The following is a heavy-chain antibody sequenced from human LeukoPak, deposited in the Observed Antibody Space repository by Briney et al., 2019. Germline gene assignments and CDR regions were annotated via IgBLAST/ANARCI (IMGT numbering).Heavy chain of an antibody. Sequence: KPSETLSRTGTVSGVSITTYYWSWVRQPPGKGLVWIGYIFYSVNTIYNPSLKGRATISIDTSKNQFSLKLSSVTAADTAVYYCAREPGGTYYDSTGHPVYWYFDLWGRGTLATVSS. D-gene: IGHD3-22*01. V-gene: IGHV4-59*01. CDR2: IFYSVNT. CDR1: GVSITTYY. CDR3: AREPGGTYYDSTGHPVYWYFDL. J-gene: IGHJ2*01.